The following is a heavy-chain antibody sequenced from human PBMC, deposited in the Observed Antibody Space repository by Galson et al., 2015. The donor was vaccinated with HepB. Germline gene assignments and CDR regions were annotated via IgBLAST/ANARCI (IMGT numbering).Heavy chain of an antibody. V-gene: IGHV3-23*01. J-gene: IGHJ4*02. Sequence: SLRLSCAASGFTFSSYAMSWVHQAPGKGLEWVSAISGSGGSTYYADSVKGRFTISRDNSKNTLYLQMNSLRAEDTAVYYCAKFPLAFIDFWSGTDIRGADYWGQGTLVTVSS. CDR2: ISGSGGST. D-gene: IGHD3-3*01. CDR3: AKFPLAFIDFWSGTDIRGADY. CDR1: GFTFSSYA.